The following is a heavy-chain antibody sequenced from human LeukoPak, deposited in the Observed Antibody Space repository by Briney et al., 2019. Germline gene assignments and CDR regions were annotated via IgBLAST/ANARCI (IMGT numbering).Heavy chain of an antibody. Sequence: SETLSLTCAVYGGSFNGYYWSWIRQPPGKGLEWIGEINHSGSTNYNPSLKSRVTISVDTSKNQFSLKLSSVTAADTAVYYCARGVWFGGLYRDYWGQGTLVTVSS. CDR1: GGSFNGYY. CDR2: INHSGST. CDR3: ARGVWFGGLYRDY. J-gene: IGHJ4*02. D-gene: IGHD3-10*01. V-gene: IGHV4-34*01.